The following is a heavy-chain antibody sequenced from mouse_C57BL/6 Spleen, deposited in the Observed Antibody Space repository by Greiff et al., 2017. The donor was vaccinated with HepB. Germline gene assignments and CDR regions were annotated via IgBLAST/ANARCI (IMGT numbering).Heavy chain of an antibody. J-gene: IGHJ2*01. CDR3: ARGLLRDYFDY. Sequence: QVQLQQPGAELVRPGSSVKLSCKASGYTFTSYWMHWVKQRPIQGLEWIGNIDPSDSETHYNQKFKDKATLTVDKSSSTAYMQLSSLTSEESAVYYCARGLLRDYFDYWGQGTTLTVSS. CDR2: IDPSDSET. D-gene: IGHD2-3*01. V-gene: IGHV1-52*01. CDR1: GYTFTSYW.